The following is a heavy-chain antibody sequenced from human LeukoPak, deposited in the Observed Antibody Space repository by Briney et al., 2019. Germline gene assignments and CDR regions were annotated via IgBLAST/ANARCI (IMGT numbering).Heavy chain of an antibody. V-gene: IGHV3-30*18. J-gene: IGHJ6*02. Sequence: PGGSLRLSCVASGFTFSSYGIRWVRQAPGKGLEWVAVISYDATNKYYADSVKGRFTISRDNSKNTLYLQMNSLRPEDTAVYYCAKEIRGMDVWGQGTTVTVSS. CDR2: ISYDATNK. CDR1: GFTFSSYG. CDR3: AKEIRGMDV.